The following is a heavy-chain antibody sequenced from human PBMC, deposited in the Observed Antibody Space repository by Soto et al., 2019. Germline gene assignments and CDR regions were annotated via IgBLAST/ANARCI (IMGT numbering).Heavy chain of an antibody. CDR2: INAGNGNT. J-gene: IGHJ5*02. CDR3: ASSYCTNGVCYGSKYWFDP. CDR1: GYTFTSYA. D-gene: IGHD2-8*01. Sequence: GASVKVSCKASGYTFTSYAMHWVRQAPGQRLEWMGWINAGNGNTKYSQKFQGRVTITRDTSASTAYMELSSLRSEDTAVYYCASSYCTNGVCYGSKYWFDPWGQGTLVTVSS. V-gene: IGHV1-3*01.